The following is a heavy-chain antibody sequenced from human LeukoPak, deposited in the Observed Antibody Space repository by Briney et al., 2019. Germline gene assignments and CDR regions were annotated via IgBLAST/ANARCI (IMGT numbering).Heavy chain of an antibody. CDR1: GYTFTGYY. V-gene: IGHV1-2*02. J-gene: IGHJ6*03. Sequence: GASVKVSCKASGYTFTGYYMHWVRQAPGQGLEWMGWINPNSGGTNYAQKFQGRVTMARDTSISTAYMELSSLRFEDTAMYYCARVDRYHYYLDVWGKETTVTVSS. CDR2: INPNSGGT. CDR3: ARVDRYHYYLDV.